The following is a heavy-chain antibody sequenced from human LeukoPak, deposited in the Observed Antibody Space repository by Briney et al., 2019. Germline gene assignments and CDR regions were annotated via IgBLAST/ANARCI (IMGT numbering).Heavy chain of an antibody. J-gene: IGHJ4*02. CDR3: ARGIAAAPYYYFDY. V-gene: IGHV4-38-2*02. CDR1: GYSISSGYY. Sequence: SETLSLTCTVSGYSISSGYYWGWIRQPPGKGLEWIGSIYHTGSTYYNPSLKSRVTISVDTSKNQFSLKLSSVTAADTAVYYCARGIAAAPYYYFDYWGQGTLVTVSS. CDR2: IYHTGST. D-gene: IGHD6-13*01.